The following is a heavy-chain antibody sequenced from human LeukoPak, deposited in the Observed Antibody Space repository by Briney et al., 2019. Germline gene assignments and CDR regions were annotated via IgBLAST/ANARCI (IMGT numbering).Heavy chain of an antibody. J-gene: IGHJ4*02. D-gene: IGHD3-22*01. Sequence: GGSLRLSCAVSGFTLGSYWIKWVGQAHGNGRGWVANIKHDGSGKHNVDTVKSRFTLSSDKPKNSHYLQMRAQDTAVSYCARAGRDSSSHLQRWPDYWGQGTLVTVSS. CDR2: IKHDGSGK. V-gene: IGHV3-7*01. CDR3: ARAGRDSSSHLQRWPDY. CDR1: GFTLGSYW.